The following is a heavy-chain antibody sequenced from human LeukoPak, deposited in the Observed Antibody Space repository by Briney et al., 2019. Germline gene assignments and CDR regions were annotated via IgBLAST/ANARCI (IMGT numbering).Heavy chain of an antibody. Sequence: GGSLRLSCAASGFTFSSYEMNWVRQAPGKGLEWISYITSSGTTIYYAGSVKGRFTISRDNAKNSLYLQMNSLRADDTAVYYCAREAYGSGAPLDYWGQGTLVTVSS. CDR3: AREAYGSGAPLDY. D-gene: IGHD3-10*01. V-gene: IGHV3-48*03. CDR1: GFTFSSYE. J-gene: IGHJ4*02. CDR2: ITSSGTTI.